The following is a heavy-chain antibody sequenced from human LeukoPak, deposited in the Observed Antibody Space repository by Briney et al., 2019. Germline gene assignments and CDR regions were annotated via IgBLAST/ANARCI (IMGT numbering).Heavy chain of an antibody. J-gene: IGHJ4*02. CDR1: GGSISSYY. V-gene: IGHV4-59*01. Sequence: SETLSLTCTVSGGSISSYYWSWIRQPPGKGLEWIGYIYYSGSTNYNPSLKSRVTISVDTSKNQFSLKLGSVTAADTAVYYCARVRYSSGWYDGLDYWGQGTLVTVSS. D-gene: IGHD6-19*01. CDR3: ARVRYSSGWYDGLDY. CDR2: IYYSGST.